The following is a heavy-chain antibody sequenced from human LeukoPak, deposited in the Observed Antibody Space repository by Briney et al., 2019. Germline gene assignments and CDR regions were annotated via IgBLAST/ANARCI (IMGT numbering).Heavy chain of an antibody. CDR3: AKRSSGHVGGY. V-gene: IGHV4-39*01. CDR2: MYYSGST. J-gene: IGHJ4*02. CDR1: GGSISSSNYY. D-gene: IGHD6-19*01. Sequence: SETLSLTCTVSGGSISSSNYYWGWIRQPPGKGLEWIGSMYYSGSTYYNPSLKSRVTISVDTSKNQFSLKLSSVTAPDTAVYYCAKRSSGHVGGYWGQGTLVTVSS.